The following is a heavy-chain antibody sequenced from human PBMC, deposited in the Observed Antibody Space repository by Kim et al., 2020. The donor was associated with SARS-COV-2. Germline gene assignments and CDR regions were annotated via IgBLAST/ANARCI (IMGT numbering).Heavy chain of an antibody. Sequence: SETLSLTCAVYGGSFSGYYWSWIRQPPGKGLEWIGEINHSGSTNYNPSLKSRVTISVDTSKNQFSLKLSSVTAADTAVYYCARGRDSSSWYGRIAVAAIYYYYGMDVWGQGTTVTVSS. D-gene: IGHD6-13*01. V-gene: IGHV4-34*01. CDR1: GGSFSGYY. J-gene: IGHJ6*02. CDR3: ARGRDSSSWYGRIAVAAIYYYYGMDV. CDR2: INHSGST.